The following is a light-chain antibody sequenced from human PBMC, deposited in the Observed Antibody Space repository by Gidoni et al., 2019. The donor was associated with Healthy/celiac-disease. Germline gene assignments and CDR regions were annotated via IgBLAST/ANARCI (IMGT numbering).Light chain of an antibody. Sequence: DIQMTESPSSLSASVGDRVTITCRASQSISSYLNWYQQRPGKAPKLLIYAASTLQSGVPSSFSGSGSGTDFTLTISSLVPEDFATYYCQHSYTTPLTFGGGTRVEIK. CDR2: AAS. V-gene: IGKV1-39*01. J-gene: IGKJ4*01. CDR3: QHSYTTPLT. CDR1: QSISSY.